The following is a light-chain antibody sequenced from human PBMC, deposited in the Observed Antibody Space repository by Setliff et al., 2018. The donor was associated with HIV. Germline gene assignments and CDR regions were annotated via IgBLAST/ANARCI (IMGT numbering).Light chain of an antibody. CDR2: EVR. J-gene: IGLJ1*01. CDR3: SSYAITNTLP. Sequence: QSVLTQPASVSESPGQSITISCTGTSSDVGGYSYVSWYQQHPGKAPKLIIYEVRNRPSGVSNRFSGSKSGNTASLTISGLQAEDEADYYCSSYAITNTLPFGTGTKVTVL. CDR1: SSDVGGYSY. V-gene: IGLV2-14*01.